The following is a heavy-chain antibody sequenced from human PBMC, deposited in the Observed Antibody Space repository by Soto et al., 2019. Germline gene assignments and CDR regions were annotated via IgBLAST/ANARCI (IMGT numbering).Heavy chain of an antibody. CDR3: ARGDSGYDWREGSYYYYYYYMDV. CDR1: GGSISSYY. V-gene: IGHV4-59*01. J-gene: IGHJ6*03. D-gene: IGHD5-12*01. CDR2: IYYSGST. Sequence: SETLSLTCTVSGGSISSYYWSWIRQPPGKGLEWIGYIYYSGSTNYNPSLKSRVTISVDTSKNQFSLKLSSVTAADTAVYYCARGDSGYDWREGSYYYYYYYMDVWGKGTTVTVSS.